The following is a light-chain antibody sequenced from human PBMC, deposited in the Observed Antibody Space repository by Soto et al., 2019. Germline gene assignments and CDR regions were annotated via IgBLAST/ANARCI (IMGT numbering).Light chain of an antibody. Sequence: EILMTQYPATLSVSPGESATLSWGASHRVSSYLDWYQQKPGQAPRLLIYGVSTRANGVPARLSGSGYGTVLTLTISSMKSEDFAVYYCQQYNNWTLTFGGGTKVDIK. CDR3: QQYNNWTLT. CDR1: HRVSSY. CDR2: GVS. J-gene: IGKJ4*01. V-gene: IGKV3-15*01.